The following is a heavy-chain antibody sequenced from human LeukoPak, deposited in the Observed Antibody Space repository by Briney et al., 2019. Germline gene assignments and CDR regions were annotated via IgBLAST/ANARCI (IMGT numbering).Heavy chain of an antibody. D-gene: IGHD3-16*01. Sequence: PSETLSLTCAAYAGSFSGYYWSWIRQPPGKGLEWIGEINQSGSTSYNPSLKSRVTISVDASKNQFFLKLSSVTAADTAVYYCAILAGQLAFDYWGQRTLVTVSS. CDR1: AGSFSGYY. J-gene: IGHJ4*02. CDR2: INQSGST. V-gene: IGHV4-34*01. CDR3: AILAGQLAFDY.